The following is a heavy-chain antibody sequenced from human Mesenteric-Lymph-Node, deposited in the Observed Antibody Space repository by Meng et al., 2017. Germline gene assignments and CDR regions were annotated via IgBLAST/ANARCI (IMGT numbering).Heavy chain of an antibody. J-gene: IGHJ4*02. CDR3: ARASWTYDIGY. Sequence: VQLQESGPGLVKPSETLSLTCTVSGGSINSYYWSWIRQPPGKGLEWIGFTYNRGSTSYNPSLTSRVTISADTSKNQFSLKLSSVTAADTAVYFCARASWTYDIGYWGQGTLVTVSS. D-gene: IGHD3/OR15-3a*01. CDR2: TYNRGST. V-gene: IGHV4-59*01. CDR1: GGSINSYY.